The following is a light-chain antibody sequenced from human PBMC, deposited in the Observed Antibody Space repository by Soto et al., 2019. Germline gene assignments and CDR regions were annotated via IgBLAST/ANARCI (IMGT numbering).Light chain of an antibody. V-gene: IGKV3-20*01. Sequence: EVVVSRSPCRVSLSPGERATLSCRASQSVPSTYFAWYQQKPGQPPRLLISGTSNRATGIPDRFSGSGSGTDFTLTITRLEPEDFAVYYCQQYGGSGTFGQGTKVDTK. CDR2: GTS. J-gene: IGKJ1*01. CDR1: QSVPSTY. CDR3: QQYGGSGT.